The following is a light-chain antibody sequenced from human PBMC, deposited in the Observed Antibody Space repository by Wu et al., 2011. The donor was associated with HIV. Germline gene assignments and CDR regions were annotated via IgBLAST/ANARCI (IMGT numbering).Light chain of an antibody. J-gene: IGKJ1*01. Sequence: TLSCRASQSVSNNLAWYQQIPGQPPRLLIYGASTRATGIPARFSGSGSGTEFTLTISSMQSEDVATYYCQKYNTAPWTFGQGTKVEMK. CDR2: GAS. CDR1: QSVSNN. CDR3: QKYNTAPWT. V-gene: IGKV3-15*01.